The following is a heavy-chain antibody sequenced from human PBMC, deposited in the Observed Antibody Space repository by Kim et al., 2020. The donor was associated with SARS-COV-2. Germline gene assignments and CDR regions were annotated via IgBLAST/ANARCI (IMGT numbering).Heavy chain of an antibody. D-gene: IGHD6-19*01. J-gene: IGHJ4*02. CDR2: ISGSGSTT. V-gene: IGHV3-23*01. CDR3: AKSGWKALDGTVRDYYFDY. Sequence: GGSLRLSCAASGFTFSSYAMSWVRQAPGKGLEWVSAISGSGSTTYYADSVKGRFTISRDNSKNTLYLQMNSLRAEDTAIYYCAKSGWKALDGTVRDYYFDYWGQGTLVTVSS. CDR1: GFTFSSYA.